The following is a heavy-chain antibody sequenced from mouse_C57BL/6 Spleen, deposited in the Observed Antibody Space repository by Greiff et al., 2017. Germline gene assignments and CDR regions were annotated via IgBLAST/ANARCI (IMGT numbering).Heavy chain of an antibody. CDR2: ISYDGSN. V-gene: IGHV3-6*01. CDR1: GYSITSGYY. J-gene: IGHJ2*01. D-gene: IGHD3-3*01. Sequence: EVQVVESGPGLVKPSQSLSLTCSVTGYSITSGYYWNWIRQFPGNKLEWMGYISYDGSNNYNPSLKNRISITRDTSKNQFFLKLNSVTTEDTATYYCARGDVGGFDYWGQGTTLTVSS. CDR3: ARGDVGGFDY.